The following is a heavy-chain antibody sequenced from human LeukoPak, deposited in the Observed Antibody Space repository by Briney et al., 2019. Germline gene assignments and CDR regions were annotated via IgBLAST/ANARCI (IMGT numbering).Heavy chain of an antibody. CDR1: GGSISSGGYY. CDR3: ASGLMSPFDY. V-gene: IGHV4-39*07. CDR2: INHSGST. D-gene: IGHD2-8*01. Sequence: SETLSLTCTVSGGSISSGGYYWSWIRQPPGKGLEWIGEINHSGSTNYNPSLKSRVTISVDTSKNQFSLKLSSVTAADTAVYYCASGLMSPFDYWGQGTLVTVSS. J-gene: IGHJ4*02.